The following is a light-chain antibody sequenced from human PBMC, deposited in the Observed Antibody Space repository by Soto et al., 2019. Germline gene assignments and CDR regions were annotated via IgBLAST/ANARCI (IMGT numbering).Light chain of an antibody. Sequence: EIVLTQSPGTLSLSPGERATLSCRASQSVSSSYLAWYQQKPGQAPRLLIYGASSRATGIPDRFSGSGSGTDFTLPISRLEPEDFAVYYCQQYGSSPGTFGPGTKVEIK. CDR1: QSVSSSY. CDR3: QQYGSSPGT. V-gene: IGKV3-20*01. CDR2: GAS. J-gene: IGKJ1*01.